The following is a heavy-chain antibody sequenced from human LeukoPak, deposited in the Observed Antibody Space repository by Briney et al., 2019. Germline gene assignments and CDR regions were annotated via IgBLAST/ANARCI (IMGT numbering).Heavy chain of an antibody. CDR3: ARAGNNWSFDY. J-gene: IGHJ4*02. CDR2: LHYTGST. V-gene: IGHV4-59*01. D-gene: IGHD1-1*01. CDR1: GGSINGFY. Sequence: SETLSLTCSVSGGSINGFYWSWIRQPPGKGLEWTGFLHYTGSTNYNPSLKSRVSMSVDTSKNQFSLELSSVTAADTAVYYCARAGNNWSFDYWGQGTLVTVSS.